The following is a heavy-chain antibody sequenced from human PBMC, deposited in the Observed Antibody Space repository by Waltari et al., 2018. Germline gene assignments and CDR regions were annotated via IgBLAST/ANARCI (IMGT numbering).Heavy chain of an antibody. J-gene: IGHJ3*01. D-gene: IGHD3-9*01. Sequence: EVQLVQSRGEVKKPGESLKISCKASGYSFTNHWIGWVRQMPGKGAEWMGIIYPGDSDTRYSPSFQGHVTLSVDKSISTAYLQWSSLEASDSGMYYCARHGTLGYVEGLSAVFDVWGQGTTVTVSS. CDR3: ARHGTLGYVEGLSAVFDV. V-gene: IGHV5-51*01. CDR1: GYSFTNHW. CDR2: IYPGDSDT.